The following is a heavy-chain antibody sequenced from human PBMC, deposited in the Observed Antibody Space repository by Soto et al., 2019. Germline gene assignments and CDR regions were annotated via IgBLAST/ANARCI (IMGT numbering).Heavy chain of an antibody. D-gene: IGHD3-10*01. Sequence: SETLSLTCTVSGGSVSSGSYYWSWIRQPPGKGLEWIGYIYYSGSTNYNPSLKSRVTISVDTSKNQFSLKLSSVTAADTAVYYCARDGLLWFGELLYSSSYYYGMDVWGQGTTVTVSS. CDR2: IYYSGST. V-gene: IGHV4-61*01. CDR1: GGSVSSGSYY. CDR3: ARDGLLWFGELLYSSSYYYGMDV. J-gene: IGHJ6*02.